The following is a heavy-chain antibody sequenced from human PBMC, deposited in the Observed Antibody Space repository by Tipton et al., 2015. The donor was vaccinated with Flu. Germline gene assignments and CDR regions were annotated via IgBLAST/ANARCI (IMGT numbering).Heavy chain of an antibody. CDR1: GDSISSDYH. D-gene: IGHD4-11*01. Sequence: TLSLTCAVSGDSISSDYHWGWIRQFPGKGLEWIGTVSRSGSTIYSPSLKSRVTISIDRSKNQFSLNLKSVTAADMAVYYWARRDYTNYVSDPKSWFDPWGQGTLVAVSS. J-gene: IGHJ5*02. V-gene: IGHV4-38-2*01. CDR2: VSRSGST. CDR3: ARRDYTNYVSDPKSWFDP.